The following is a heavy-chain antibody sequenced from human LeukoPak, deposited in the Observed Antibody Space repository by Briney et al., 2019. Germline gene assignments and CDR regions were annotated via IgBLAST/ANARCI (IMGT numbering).Heavy chain of an antibody. CDR3: ARAGLDPGNYGMDV. V-gene: IGHV4-59*08. CDR2: IYYSGST. J-gene: IGHJ6*02. Sequence: SETLSLTCTVSGGSISSYYWSWIRQPPGKGLEWIGYIYYSGSTNYNPSLKSRVTISVDTSKNHFSLKLTSVTAADTAVYYCARAGLDPGNYGMDVWGQGTTVTVSS. CDR1: GGSISSYY. D-gene: IGHD3-16*01.